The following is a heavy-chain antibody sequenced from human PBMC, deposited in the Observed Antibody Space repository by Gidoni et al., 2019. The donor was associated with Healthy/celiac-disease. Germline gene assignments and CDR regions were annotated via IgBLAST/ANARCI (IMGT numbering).Heavy chain of an antibody. Sequence: EVQLVESGGGLVQPGGSLRLACAASGFTFGSYSMNWVRPAPGKGLEWVSYISSSSSTIYYADSVKGRFTISRDNAKNSLYLQMNSLRDEDTAVYYCARDSPPAYYDFWSGYPYYFDYWGQGTLVTVSS. D-gene: IGHD3-3*01. CDR3: ARDSPPAYYDFWSGYPYYFDY. CDR1: GFTFGSYS. CDR2: ISSSSSTI. V-gene: IGHV3-48*02. J-gene: IGHJ4*02.